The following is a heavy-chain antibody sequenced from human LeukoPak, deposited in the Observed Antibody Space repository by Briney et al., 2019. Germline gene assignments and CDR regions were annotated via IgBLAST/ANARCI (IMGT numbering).Heavy chain of an antibody. J-gene: IGHJ5*02. V-gene: IGHV3-15*01. CDR3: TTAPNVVGVPAATP. D-gene: IGHD2-2*01. Sequence: GGPLRLSCAASGFTFSNAWMSWVRQSPGKGLEWVGRIKSKTDGGTTDYAAPVKGRFTISRDDSKNTPYLQMNSLKTEDTAVYYCTTAPNVVGVPAATPWGQGTLVTVSS. CDR2: IKSKTDGGTT. CDR1: GFTFSNAW.